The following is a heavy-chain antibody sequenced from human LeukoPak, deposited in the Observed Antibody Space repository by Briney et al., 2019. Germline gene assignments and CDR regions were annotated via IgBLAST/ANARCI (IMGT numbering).Heavy chain of an antibody. CDR1: GGTFSSYA. CDR2: IIPIFGTA. V-gene: IGHV1-69*13. J-gene: IGHJ4*02. D-gene: IGHD3-9*01. CDR3: ASARPYYGILTGYYN. Sequence: SVKVSCKASGGTFSSYAISWVRQAPGQGLEWMGGIIPIFGTANYAQKFQGRVTIIADESTSTAYMELSSLRSEDTAVYYCASARPYYGILTGYYNWGQGTLVTVSS.